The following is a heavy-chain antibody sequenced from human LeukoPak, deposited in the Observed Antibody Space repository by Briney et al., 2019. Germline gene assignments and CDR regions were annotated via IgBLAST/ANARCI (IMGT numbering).Heavy chain of an antibody. V-gene: IGHV4-59*01. CDR1: GGSISSYY. D-gene: IGHD3-22*01. J-gene: IGHJ4*02. CDR3: ARGLPSYYDSSGYESI. Sequence: SETLSLTCTVSGGSISSYYWSWIRQPPGKGLEWIGYIYYSGSTNYNPSLKSRVTISVDTSKNQFSLKLSSVTAADTAVYYCARGLPSYYDSSGYESIWGQGTLVTVSS. CDR2: IYYSGST.